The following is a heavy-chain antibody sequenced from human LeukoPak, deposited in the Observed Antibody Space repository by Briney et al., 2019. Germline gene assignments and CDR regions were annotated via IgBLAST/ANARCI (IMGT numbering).Heavy chain of an antibody. CDR1: GFTFSSYA. D-gene: IGHD6-13*01. V-gene: IGHV3-30-3*01. Sequence: GGSLRLSCAASGFTFSSYAMHWVRQAPGKGLEWVAVISYDGSNKYYADSVKGRFTISRDNSKNTLYLQMNSLRAEDTAVYYCASIAAAKSHSIFVYWGQGTLVTVSS. J-gene: IGHJ4*02. CDR2: ISYDGSNK. CDR3: ASIAAAKSHSIFVY.